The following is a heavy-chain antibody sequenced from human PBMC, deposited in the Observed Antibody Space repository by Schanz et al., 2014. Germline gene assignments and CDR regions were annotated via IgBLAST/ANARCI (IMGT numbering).Heavy chain of an antibody. CDR2: ISYDGSFK. Sequence: QVQLVESGGGVVQPGRSLRLSCAASGFNFGSHGMHWVRQAPGKGLEWVAVISYDGSFKNYADSVRGRITMSRDNSKNTMNLQKNNMRALNAAVYYVAIYLSGVGTFDYWGQGTMVTVSS. J-gene: IGHJ3*01. CDR1: GFNFGSHG. V-gene: IGHV3-33*01. CDR3: AIYLSGVGTFDY. D-gene: IGHD1-26*01.